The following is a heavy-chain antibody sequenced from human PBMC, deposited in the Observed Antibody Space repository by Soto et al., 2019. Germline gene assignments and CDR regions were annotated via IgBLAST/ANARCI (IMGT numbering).Heavy chain of an antibody. CDR1: GFTFGDYY. CDR2: ISSSDTI. V-gene: IGHV3-11*01. J-gene: IGHJ4*02. Sequence: QVQLVESGGGLVKPGGSLRLSCAASGFTFGDYYMSWIRQAPGRGLEWVSYISSSDTIYYADSVKGRFTISRDNAKNSLYLQMNSLRAEDTAMYYCARDLGYYDSSGYFDYWGQGTLVTVSS. CDR3: ARDLGYYDSSGYFDY. D-gene: IGHD3-22*01.